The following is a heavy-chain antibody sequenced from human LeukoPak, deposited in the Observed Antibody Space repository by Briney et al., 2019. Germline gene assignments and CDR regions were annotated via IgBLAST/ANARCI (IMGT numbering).Heavy chain of an antibody. J-gene: IGHJ3*02. V-gene: IGHV5-51*01. CDR2: IYPGDSDT. Sequence: GESLKISCKVSGYNFTNYWIGWVRQMPGKGLEWMGIIYPGDSDTTYSPSFQGQVTISADMSISTAYLQWSSLKASDTAMYYCARRGYRSSGYTFDIWGQGTMVTVSS. CDR1: GYNFTNYW. D-gene: IGHD6-13*01. CDR3: ARRGYRSSGYTFDI.